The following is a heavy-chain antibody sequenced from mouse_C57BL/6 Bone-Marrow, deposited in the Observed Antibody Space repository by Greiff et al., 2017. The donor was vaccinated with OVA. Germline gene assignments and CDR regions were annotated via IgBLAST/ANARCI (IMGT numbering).Heavy chain of an antibody. Sequence: VQLQQSGAELVRPGASVTLSCKASGYTFTDYEMHWVKQTPVHGLEWIGAIDPETGGTAYNQKFKGKAILTADKSSSTAYMELRSLTSEDSAVYYCTRKKRRYYGSSWYFDVWGTGTTVTVSS. V-gene: IGHV1-15*01. CDR3: TRKKRRYYGSSWYFDV. D-gene: IGHD1-1*01. CDR1: GYTFTDYE. CDR2: IDPETGGT. J-gene: IGHJ1*03.